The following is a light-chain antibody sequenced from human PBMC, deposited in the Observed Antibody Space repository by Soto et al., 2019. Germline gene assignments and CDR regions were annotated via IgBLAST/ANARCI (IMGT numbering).Light chain of an antibody. Sequence: DIQMTQSPSSVSASVGDRVTITCRASQDISSSLAWYQQKPGKAPKLLIYGASNLQSGVPSRFSGSGSGTDFTLTISSLQPEDFASYYCQQANTFPGTFGQGTKVEIK. V-gene: IGKV1-12*01. CDR2: GAS. CDR1: QDISSS. CDR3: QQANTFPGT. J-gene: IGKJ1*01.